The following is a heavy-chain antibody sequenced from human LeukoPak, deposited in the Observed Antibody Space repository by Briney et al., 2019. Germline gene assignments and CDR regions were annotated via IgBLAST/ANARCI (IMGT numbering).Heavy chain of an antibody. Sequence: SETLSLTCAVYGGSFSGYYWSWIRQPPGKGLEWIGEINHSGSTNYNPSLKSRVTISVDTSKNQFSLKLSSVTAADTAVYYCAREGRGGFYGYWGQGTLVTVSS. CDR3: AREGRGGFYGY. D-gene: IGHD3-10*01. CDR1: GGSFSGYY. V-gene: IGHV4-34*01. CDR2: INHSGST. J-gene: IGHJ4*02.